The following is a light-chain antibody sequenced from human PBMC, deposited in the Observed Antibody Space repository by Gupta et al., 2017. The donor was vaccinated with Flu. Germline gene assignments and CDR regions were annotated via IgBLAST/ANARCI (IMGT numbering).Light chain of an antibody. CDR2: DDQ. Sequence: VTISCTRSSGSIASNYVQWYQQRPGGSPTLVIYDDQQRPSGVPDRFSGSIDTSSNSAALSISGLMTEDEADYYCQTYDTTTVVFGGGTKLVVL. J-gene: IGLJ2*01. CDR3: QTYDTTTVV. V-gene: IGLV6-57*01. CDR1: SGSIASNY.